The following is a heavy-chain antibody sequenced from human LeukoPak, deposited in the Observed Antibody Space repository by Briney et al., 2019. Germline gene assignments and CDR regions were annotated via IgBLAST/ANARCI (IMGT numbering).Heavy chain of an antibody. D-gene: IGHD3-3*01. CDR3: AKDSDFLGGSDY. Sequence: GGSLRLSCAASGFTVSSNYMSWVRQAPGKGLEWVAVISYDGSNKYYADSVKGRFTISRDNSKNTLYLQMNSLRAEDTAVYYCAKDSDFLGGSDYWGQGTLVTVSS. J-gene: IGHJ4*02. CDR1: GFTVSSNY. CDR2: ISYDGSNK. V-gene: IGHV3-30*18.